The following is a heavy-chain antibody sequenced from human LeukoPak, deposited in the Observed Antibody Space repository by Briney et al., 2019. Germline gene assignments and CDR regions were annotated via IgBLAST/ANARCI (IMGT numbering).Heavy chain of an antibody. Sequence: ASVKVSCKASGYTFTGYYMHWVRQAPGQGLEWMGWINPNSGGTNYAQKFQGRVTMTRDTSISTAYMVLSRLRSDDTAVYYCARVYYYDSSGYRATRRDYYYMDVWGKGTTVTISS. D-gene: IGHD3-22*01. CDR1: GYTFTGYY. J-gene: IGHJ6*03. CDR2: INPNSGGT. V-gene: IGHV1-2*02. CDR3: ARVYYYDSSGYRATRRDYYYMDV.